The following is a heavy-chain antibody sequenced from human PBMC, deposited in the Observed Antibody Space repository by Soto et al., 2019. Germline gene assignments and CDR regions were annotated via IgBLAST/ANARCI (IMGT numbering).Heavy chain of an antibody. J-gene: IGHJ1*01. CDR3: VKEDASSGRAGTFHH. Sequence: GGSLRLSCAASGFTFSTAFIHWVRQAPGKGLEWVALISHDANNKQYPDSVRGRFTISRDNSKNTLSLQMDNLGADDTAVYYCVKEDASSGRAGTFHHWGQGTQVTVSS. CDR2: ISHDANNK. D-gene: IGHD3-22*01. V-gene: IGHV3-30-3*01. CDR1: GFTFSTAF.